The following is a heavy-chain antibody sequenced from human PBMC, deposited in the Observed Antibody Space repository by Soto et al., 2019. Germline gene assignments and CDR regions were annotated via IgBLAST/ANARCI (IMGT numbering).Heavy chain of an antibody. CDR1: GDTFSTYT. CDR2: IIAIYGTT. V-gene: IGHV1-69*13. Sequence: SVKVSCKASGDTFSTYTITWMRQAPGQGLEWMGWIIAIYGTTNYSQKFQGRVTITADASASTAYMELSSLRSEDTAVYYCARGLPLAADYWGQGTLVTVSS. CDR3: ARGLPLAADY. J-gene: IGHJ4*02.